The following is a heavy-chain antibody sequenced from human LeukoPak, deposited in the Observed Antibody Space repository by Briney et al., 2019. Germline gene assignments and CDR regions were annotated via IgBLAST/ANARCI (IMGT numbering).Heavy chain of an antibody. V-gene: IGHV3-23*01. Sequence: GGTLRLSCAASGFTFSSYGMTWVRQAPGKGLEWVSTISGDGGSTYYADSVKGRFTIYRDNSKNTLYLQMNSLRAEDTAVYYCAKDQGYCSSASCRRFFDYWGQGTLVTVSS. CDR2: ISGDGGST. D-gene: IGHD2-2*01. CDR3: AKDQGYCSSASCRRFFDY. CDR1: GFTFSSYG. J-gene: IGHJ4*02.